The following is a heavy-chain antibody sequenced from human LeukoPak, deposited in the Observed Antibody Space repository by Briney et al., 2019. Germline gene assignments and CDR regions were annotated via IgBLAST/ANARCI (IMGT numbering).Heavy chain of an antibody. CDR1: GFTFSSYS. D-gene: IGHD6-13*01. CDR3: AKRGSSSWTQFDY. CDR2: ISSSSSYI. V-gene: IGHV3-21*04. Sequence: GGSLRLSCAASGFTFSSYSMNWVRQAPGKGLEWVSSISSSSSYIYYADSVKGRFTISRDNAKSSLYLQMNSLRAEDTAVYYCAKRGSSSWTQFDYWGQGTLVTVSS. J-gene: IGHJ4*02.